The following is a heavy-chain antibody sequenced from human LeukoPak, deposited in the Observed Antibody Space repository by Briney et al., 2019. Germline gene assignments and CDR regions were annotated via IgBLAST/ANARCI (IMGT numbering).Heavy chain of an antibody. CDR1: GFTFYDYA. D-gene: IGHD3-22*01. Sequence: GRSLRLSCAASGFTFYDYAMHWVRQAPGKGLEWVLDISWNSGSIGYADSVKGRFTISRDNAKNSLYLQMNSLRAEDMAVYYCAKDKDSSGLHWYFDLWGRGTLVTVSS. CDR3: AKDKDSSGLHWYFDL. J-gene: IGHJ2*01. CDR2: ISWNSGSI. V-gene: IGHV3-9*03.